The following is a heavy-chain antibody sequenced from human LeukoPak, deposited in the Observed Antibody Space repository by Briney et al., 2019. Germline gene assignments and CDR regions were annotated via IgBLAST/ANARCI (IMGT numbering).Heavy chain of an antibody. CDR2: INPNTGGT. CDR3: ARDSATAAAAELDY. Sequence: ASVKVSCKASGYTFTGNYIHWVRQAPGQGLEWMGWINPNTGGTKYAQKLQGRVTMTRDTSISTAYMELTWLKSDDTVVYYCARDSATAAAAELDYWGQGTLVTVSS. J-gene: IGHJ4*02. CDR1: GYTFTGNY. V-gene: IGHV1-2*02. D-gene: IGHD6-13*01.